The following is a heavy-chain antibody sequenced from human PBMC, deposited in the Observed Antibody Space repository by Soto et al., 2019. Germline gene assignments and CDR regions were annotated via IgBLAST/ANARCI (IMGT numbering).Heavy chain of an antibody. CDR2: ISSTTHYI. CDR1: GFTFTRYR. V-gene: IGHV3-21*06. J-gene: IGHJ4*02. Sequence: XGSLILTFAASGFTFTRYRMNWVRQAPGKGLEWVSSISSTTHYIYYADSMRGRFTISRDNAKNAVYLEMNSLRAEDTAVYYCARESEDLTSNFDYWGQGTLVTVSS. CDR3: ARESEDLTSNFDY.